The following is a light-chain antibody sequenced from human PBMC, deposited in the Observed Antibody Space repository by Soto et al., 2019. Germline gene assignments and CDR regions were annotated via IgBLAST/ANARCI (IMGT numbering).Light chain of an antibody. V-gene: IGKV1-5*01. CDR1: QTISSW. CDR2: DAS. J-gene: IGKJ3*01. Sequence: EIQINQSPATLSGSVGDRVTITCRASQTISSWLAWYQQKAGKAPKLLIYDASSLYSGVPSRFSGSGSGTDFTLTISTLQPEDFATYYCQQSYSTPTFGPGTKVDIK. CDR3: QQSYSTPT.